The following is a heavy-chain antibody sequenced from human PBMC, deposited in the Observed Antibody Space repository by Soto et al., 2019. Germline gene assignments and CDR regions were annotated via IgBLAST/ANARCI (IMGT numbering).Heavy chain of an antibody. D-gene: IGHD3-10*01. J-gene: IGHJ6*02. V-gene: IGHV3-21*01. Sequence: LRLSCISSGFTFRTYTMNWVRQAPGKGLEWVSGIRGFSPYTFYAESVKGRFTISRDNAKNSLYLQMDSLRAEDAAVYYCARDRGYDAHDYYYNAMDVWGQGTTVTVSS. CDR1: GFTFRTYT. CDR2: IRGFSPYT. CDR3: ARDRGYDAHDYYYNAMDV.